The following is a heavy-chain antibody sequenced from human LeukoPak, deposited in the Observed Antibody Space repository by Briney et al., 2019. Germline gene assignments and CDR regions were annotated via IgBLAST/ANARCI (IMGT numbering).Heavy chain of an antibody. CDR2: ISYDGSNK. CDR3: AREVSSRIDFDY. J-gene: IGHJ4*02. Sequence: PGRSLRLSCAASGFTFSSYAMHWVRQAPVKGLEWVAVISYDGSNKYYADSVKGRFTISRDNSKNTLYLQMNSLRAEDTAVYYCAREVSSRIDFDYWGQGTLVTVSS. CDR1: GFTFSSYA. V-gene: IGHV3-30*04. D-gene: IGHD6-13*01.